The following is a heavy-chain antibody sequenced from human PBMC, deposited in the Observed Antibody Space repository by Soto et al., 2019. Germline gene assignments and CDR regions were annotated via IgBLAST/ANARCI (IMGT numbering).Heavy chain of an antibody. CDR2: SSDDGSTA. Sequence: PWGSLRLSCAVSGFTFSGYWMHWGRQVPGKGLTWVSRSSDDGSTATYADSVKGRVVISRDNAKNRLYLEMNTLGADDSGLYYCASGTRVSSTGTGAHWGRGTLVTVSS. J-gene: IGHJ4*02. CDR3: ASGTRVSSTGTGAH. V-gene: IGHV3-74*01. D-gene: IGHD1-1*01. CDR1: GFTFSGYW.